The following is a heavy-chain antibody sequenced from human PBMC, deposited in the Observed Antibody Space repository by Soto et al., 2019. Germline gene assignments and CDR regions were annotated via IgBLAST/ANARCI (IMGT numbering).Heavy chain of an antibody. CDR1: GFTFDDYG. CDR2: INWNGGST. D-gene: IGHD6-19*01. J-gene: IGHJ4*02. CDR3: ARLYSRAWYGPGSY. V-gene: IGHV3-20*04. Sequence: EVQLVESGGGVVRPGGSLRLSCAASGFTFDDYGMSWVRQAPGKGMEWVSGINWNGGSTGYADSVKCRFTISRDNVKNTLYLQMNSLRAEDTALYYCARLYSRAWYGPGSYGGQGTLVTVSS.